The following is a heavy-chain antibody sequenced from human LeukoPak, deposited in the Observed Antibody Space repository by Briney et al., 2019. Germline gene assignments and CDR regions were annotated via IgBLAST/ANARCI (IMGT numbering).Heavy chain of an antibody. J-gene: IGHJ4*02. CDR3: ARDGKMSDYVTFDY. CDR2: ISYDGSNK. CDR1: GFTFSSYA. Sequence: GGSLRLSCAASGFTFSSYAMHWVRQAPGKGLEWVAVISYDGSNKYYADSVKGRFTISRDNSKNTLCLQMNSLRAEDTAVYYCARDGKMSDYVTFDYWGQGTLFTVSS. D-gene: IGHD3-16*01. V-gene: IGHV3-30*04.